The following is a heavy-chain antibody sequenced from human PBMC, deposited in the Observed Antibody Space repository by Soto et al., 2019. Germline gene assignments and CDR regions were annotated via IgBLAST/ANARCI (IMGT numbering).Heavy chain of an antibody. CDR3: ARVKYLSSIDAFDM. D-gene: IGHD6-13*01. V-gene: IGHV3-66*01. CDR1: GFTVSSNH. J-gene: IGHJ3*02. Sequence: GGSLRLSCAASGFTVSSNHMSWVCQAPGKGLEWVSVIYGGGTTYYADSVKGRFAISRDNSKNTLNLQMNSLRAEDTAVYYCARVKYLSSIDAFDMWGQGTMVTVSS. CDR2: IYGGGTT.